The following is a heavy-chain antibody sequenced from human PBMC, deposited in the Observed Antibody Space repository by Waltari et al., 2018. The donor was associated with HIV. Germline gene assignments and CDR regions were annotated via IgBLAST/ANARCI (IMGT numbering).Heavy chain of an antibody. CDR3: ARDHHCSSTSCYRPPDAFDI. CDR2: IYTSGST. V-gene: IGHV4-61*02. J-gene: IGHJ3*02. CDR1: GGSISSGSYY. D-gene: IGHD2-2*01. Sequence: QVQLQESGPGLVKPSQTLSLTCTVSGGSISSGSYYWSWIRQPAGKGLEWIGRIYTSGSTNDNPSLKSRVTISVDTSKNQFSLKLSSVTAADTAVYYCARDHHCSSTSCYRPPDAFDIWGQGTMVTVSS.